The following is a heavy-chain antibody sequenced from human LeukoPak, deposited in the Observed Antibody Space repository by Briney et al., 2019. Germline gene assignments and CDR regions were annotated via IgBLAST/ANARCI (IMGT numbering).Heavy chain of an antibody. Sequence: SQTLSLTCTVSGGSISSGSYYWSWIRQPAGKGLEWIGRIYTSGSTNYNPSLKSRVTISVDTSKNQSSLKLSSVTAADTAVYYCARVGLEGDYWGQGTLVTVSS. CDR1: GGSISSGSYY. D-gene: IGHD3-16*01. CDR3: ARVGLEGDY. CDR2: IYTSGST. V-gene: IGHV4-61*02. J-gene: IGHJ4*02.